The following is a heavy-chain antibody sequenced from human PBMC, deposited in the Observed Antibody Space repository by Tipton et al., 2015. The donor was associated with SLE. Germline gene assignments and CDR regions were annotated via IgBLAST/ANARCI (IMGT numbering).Heavy chain of an antibody. CDR3: AGEMQPRPGYFIH. CDR1: GDSISSHY. J-gene: IGHJ4*02. Sequence: TLSLTCTVSGDSISSHYWAWIRQSPGKGLEWIEYIYYTGNSNYNPSLKSRVSTSVDTSKNQFSLRLTSVTAADTAVYYCAGEMQPRPGYFIHWGPGLLVSVSS. V-gene: IGHV4-59*11. CDR2: IYYTGNS. D-gene: IGHD2-21*01.